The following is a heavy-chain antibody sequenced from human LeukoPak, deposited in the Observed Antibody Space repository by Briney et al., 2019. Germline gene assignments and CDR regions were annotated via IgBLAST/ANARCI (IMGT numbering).Heavy chain of an antibody. J-gene: IGHJ4*02. CDR3: AKMASWVVRGENRQFDY. Sequence: GGSLRLSCAASGFTFSDYYMSWIRQAPGKGLEWVSYISSSSSYTNYADSVKGRFTISRDNSKNTLYLQMNSLRAEDTAVYYCAKMASWVVRGENRQFDYWGQGTLVTVSS. D-gene: IGHD3-10*01. CDR2: ISSSSSYT. CDR1: GFTFSDYY. V-gene: IGHV3-11*03.